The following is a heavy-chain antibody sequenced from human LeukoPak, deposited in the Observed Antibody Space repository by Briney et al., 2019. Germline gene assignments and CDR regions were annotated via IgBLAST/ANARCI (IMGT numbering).Heavy chain of an antibody. V-gene: IGHV3-23*01. J-gene: IGHJ6*03. Sequence: GGSLRLSCAASGFTFNDYAMSWVRQAPGKGLEWVSAISGRGGGTYYADSVKGRFTISRDNSKNTVYLQMNSLRAEDTAVYYCAKDRVRLVGDYYYMDVWGKGTTVTVSS. D-gene: IGHD3-3*01. CDR1: GFTFNDYA. CDR2: ISGRGGGT. CDR3: AKDRVRLVGDYYYMDV.